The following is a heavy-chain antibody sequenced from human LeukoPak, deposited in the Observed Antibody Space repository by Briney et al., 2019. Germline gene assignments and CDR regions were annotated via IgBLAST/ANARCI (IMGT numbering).Heavy chain of an antibody. Sequence: GASVKVSCKASGYTFTGYYMHWVRQAPGQGLEWMGWINPNSGGTNYAQKFQGRVTMTRDTSISTAYMELSRLRSDDTAVYYCARDKSDFWSGYYLPLDYWGQGTLVTVSS. V-gene: IGHV1-2*02. CDR1: GYTFTGYY. J-gene: IGHJ4*02. CDR3: ARDKSDFWSGYYLPLDY. CDR2: INPNSGGT. D-gene: IGHD3-3*01.